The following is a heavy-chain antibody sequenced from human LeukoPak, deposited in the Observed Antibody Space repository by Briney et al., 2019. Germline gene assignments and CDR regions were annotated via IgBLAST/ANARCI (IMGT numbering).Heavy chain of an antibody. V-gene: IGHV3-21*01. D-gene: IGHD6-19*01. CDR1: RFTFSTYA. J-gene: IGHJ4*02. CDR2: IYGSSSSI. Sequence: GGSLRLSCAASRFTFSTYAMNWVRQAPGKGLEWVSSIYGSSSSIYYADSVKGRFTISRDNAKNSLYLQMNSLRVEDTAVYYCARANRPFHTSGWYKDYWGQGTLVTVSS. CDR3: ARANRPFHTSGWYKDY.